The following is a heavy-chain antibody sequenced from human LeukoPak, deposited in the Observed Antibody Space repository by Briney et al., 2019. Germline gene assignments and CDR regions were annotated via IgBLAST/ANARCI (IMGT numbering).Heavy chain of an antibody. D-gene: IGHD1-1*01. Sequence: GGSLRLSCAASGFTVSSNYMSWVRQAPGKGLEWVSVIYSGGSTYYADSVKGRFTNSRDNSKNTLYLQMNSLRAEDTAVYYCAKTGNPATGDYWGQGTLVTVSS. CDR2: IYSGGST. CDR1: GFTVSSNY. J-gene: IGHJ4*02. V-gene: IGHV3-53*01. CDR3: AKTGNPATGDY.